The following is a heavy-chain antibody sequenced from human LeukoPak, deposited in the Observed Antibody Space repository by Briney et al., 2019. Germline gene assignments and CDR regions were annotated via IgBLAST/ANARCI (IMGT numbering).Heavy chain of an antibody. CDR2: INHSGST. CDR1: GGSISSSSYY. CDR3: ARTRYYYDSSGYYTRLTRYYFDY. D-gene: IGHD3-22*01. Sequence: SETLSLTCTVSGGSISSSSYYWGWIRQPPGKGLEWIGEINHSGSTNYNPSLKSRVTISVDTSKNQFSLKLSSVTAADTAVYYCARTRYYYDSSGYYTRLTRYYFDYWGQGTLVTVSS. V-gene: IGHV4-39*07. J-gene: IGHJ4*02.